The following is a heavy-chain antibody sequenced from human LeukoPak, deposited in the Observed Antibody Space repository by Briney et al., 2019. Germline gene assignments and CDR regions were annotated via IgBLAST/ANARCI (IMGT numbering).Heavy chain of an antibody. Sequence: SETLSLTCAVYGGSFSGYYWSWIRQPPGKGLAWIGEINHSGSTNYNPSLKSRVTISVDTSKNQFSLKLSSVTAADTAVYYCAAHNYYYYGMDVWGQGTTVTVSS. CDR2: INHSGST. J-gene: IGHJ6*02. CDR1: GGSFSGYY. CDR3: AAHNYYYYGMDV. V-gene: IGHV4-34*01.